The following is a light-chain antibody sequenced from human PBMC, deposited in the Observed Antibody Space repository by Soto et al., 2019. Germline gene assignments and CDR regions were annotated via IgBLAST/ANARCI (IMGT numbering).Light chain of an antibody. J-gene: IGLJ2*01. CDR1: SSNVGSYNL. CDR3: CSYAHSTTVV. V-gene: IGLV2-23*01. Sequence: QSVLTQPASVYGSPEHSITISCTGTSSNVGSYNLVSWYQQHPGKAPELMIFEGSKRPSGVSNRFSGSKSGNTASLTISGLQPEDEADYYCCSYAHSTTVVFGGGTKLTVL. CDR2: EGS.